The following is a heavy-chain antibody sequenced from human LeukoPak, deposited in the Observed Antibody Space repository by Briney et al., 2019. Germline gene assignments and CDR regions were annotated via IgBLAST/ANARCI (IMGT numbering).Heavy chain of an antibody. CDR1: GGSISSYY. Sequence: PSETLSLTCTVSGGSISSYYWSWIRQPPGKGLEWIGYIYYSGSTNYNPSLKSRVTISVDTSKNQFSLKLSSVTAADTAVYYCARPWAQTWIQPSDDYYYYGMDVWGQGTTVTVSS. J-gene: IGHJ6*02. V-gene: IGHV4-59*08. CDR3: ARPWAQTWIQPSDDYYYYGMDV. CDR2: IYYSGST. D-gene: IGHD5-18*01.